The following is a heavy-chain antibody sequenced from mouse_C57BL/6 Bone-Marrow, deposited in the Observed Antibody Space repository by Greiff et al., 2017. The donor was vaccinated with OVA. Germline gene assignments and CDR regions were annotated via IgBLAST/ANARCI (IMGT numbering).Heavy chain of an antibody. J-gene: IGHJ2*01. CDR2: IDPSDSYT. V-gene: IGHV1-69*01. CDR1: GYTFTSYW. Sequence: QVQLQQPGAELVMPGASVKLSCKASGYTFTSYWMHWVKQRPGQGLEWIGEIDPSDSYTNYNQKFKGKSTLTVDKSSSTAYMQLSSLTSEDSAVYYCAAYGIHFDYWGQGTTLTVSS. D-gene: IGHD2-1*01. CDR3: AAYGIHFDY.